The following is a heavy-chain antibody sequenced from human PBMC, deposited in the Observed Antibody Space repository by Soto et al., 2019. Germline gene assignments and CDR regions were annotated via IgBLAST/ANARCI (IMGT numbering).Heavy chain of an antibody. CDR2: LYYSGST. Sequence: QVQLQESGPGLVEPSQTLSLTCTVSGGSISRGDYYWSWIRQPPGKGLEWIGYLYYSGSTYYNPSLKSRVTISVDTSKNQFSLKLSSVTAADTAVYYCARYIAAAVGENWFDPWGQGTLVTVSS. V-gene: IGHV4-30-4*01. CDR1: GGSISRGDYY. J-gene: IGHJ5*02. D-gene: IGHD6-13*01. CDR3: ARYIAAAVGENWFDP.